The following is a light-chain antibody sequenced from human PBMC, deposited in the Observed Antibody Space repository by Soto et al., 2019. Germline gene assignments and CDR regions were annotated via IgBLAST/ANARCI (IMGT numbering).Light chain of an antibody. Sequence: TQSPDTLSLPPGERATLSCRAGQSISGTFLNWYQQKPGQAPRLLIYGASTRATGFPARFSGSGSGTEFTLTINSLQSEDFAVYYCQQYSNWPPWTFGQGTKVDI. CDR3: QQYSNWPPWT. CDR1: QSISGT. J-gene: IGKJ1*01. V-gene: IGKV3-15*01. CDR2: GAS.